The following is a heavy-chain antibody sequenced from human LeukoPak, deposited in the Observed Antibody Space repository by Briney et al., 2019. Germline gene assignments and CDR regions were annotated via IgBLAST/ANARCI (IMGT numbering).Heavy chain of an antibody. J-gene: IGHJ6*03. CDR3: ARPSGRQPSYYYYYMDV. V-gene: IGHV3-48*01. CDR1: GFTFSSYS. D-gene: IGHD5-12*01. Sequence: GGSLRLSCAASGFTFSSYSMNWVRQAPGKGLEWVSYISSSSSTIYYADSVKGRFTISRDNAKNSLYLQMNSLRAEDTAVYYCARPSGRQPSYYYYYMDVWGQGTMVTVSS. CDR2: ISSSSSTI.